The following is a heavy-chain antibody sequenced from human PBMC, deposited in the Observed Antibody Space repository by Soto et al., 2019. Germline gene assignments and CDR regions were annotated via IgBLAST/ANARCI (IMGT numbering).Heavy chain of an antibody. D-gene: IGHD6-6*01. V-gene: IGHV3-48*01. J-gene: IGHJ6*03. CDR2: ISSSSTI. CDR1: GFTFSSYS. CDR3: ARASPGDGSSSYSTPQNYYYYYYMDV. Sequence: PGGSLRLSCAASGFTFSSYSMNWVLQAPGKGLEWVSYISSSSTIYYADSVKGRFTISRDNAKNSLYLQMNSLRAEDTAVYYCARASPGDGSSSYSTPQNYYYYYYMDVWGKGTTVTVSS.